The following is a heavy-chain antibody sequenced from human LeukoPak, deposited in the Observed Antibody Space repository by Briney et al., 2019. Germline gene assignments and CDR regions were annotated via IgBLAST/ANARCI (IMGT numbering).Heavy chain of an antibody. CDR2: IYYSGST. CDR1: GGSISSYY. D-gene: IGHD2/OR15-2a*01. J-gene: IGHJ6*02. V-gene: IGHV4-59*01. Sequence: SETLSLTCTVSGGSISSYYWSWIRQPPGKGLEWIGYIYYSGSTNYNPSLKSRVTISVDTSKNQFSLKLSSVTAADTAVYYCARIILPYGMDVWGQGTTVTASS. CDR3: ARIILPYGMDV.